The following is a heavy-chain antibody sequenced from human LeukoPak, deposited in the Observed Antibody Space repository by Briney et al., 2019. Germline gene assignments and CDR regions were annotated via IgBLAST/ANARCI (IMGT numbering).Heavy chain of an antibody. J-gene: IGHJ4*02. CDR3: AKGTARFCSTTLCYPLDH. Sequence: GGSLRLSCAASGFTFSNYAMTWVRQAPGKGLERISGIIDSGTVTYYADSVKGRFTISRDNSKNTLYLQMSSLRAEDTALYYCAKGTARFCSTTLCYPLDHCGQGTLVTVSS. D-gene: IGHD2-2*01. CDR2: IIDSGTVT. V-gene: IGHV3-23*01. CDR1: GFTFSNYA.